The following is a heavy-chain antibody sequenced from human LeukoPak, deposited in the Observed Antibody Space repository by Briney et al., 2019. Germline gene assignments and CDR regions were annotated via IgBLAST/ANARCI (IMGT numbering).Heavy chain of an antibody. Sequence: GESLKISCKGSGYSFTSYWIGWVRQMPGKGLEWMGIIYPGDSDTRYSPSFQGQVTISADKSISTAYLQWSSLKASDTAMYYCARHFTHYDFWSGPPYYYYYYMDVWGKGTTVTVSS. V-gene: IGHV5-51*01. CDR1: GYSFTSYW. D-gene: IGHD3-3*01. CDR3: ARHFTHYDFWSGPPYYYYYYMDV. J-gene: IGHJ6*03. CDR2: IYPGDSDT.